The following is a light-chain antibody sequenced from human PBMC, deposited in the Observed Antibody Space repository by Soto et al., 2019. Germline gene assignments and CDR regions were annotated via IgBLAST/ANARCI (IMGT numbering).Light chain of an antibody. V-gene: IGKV1-6*01. Sequence: AIQMTQSPSSLSASVGDRVTITCRATQDIREDLGWYQQKPGKAPKLLIYAASSLQSEVPSGFSGSGSGTDFTLTISSVQSEDLATGFCLDHHGFPLRFCGGTKVE. CDR2: AAS. J-gene: IGKJ4*01. CDR1: QDIRED. CDR3: LDHHGFPLR.